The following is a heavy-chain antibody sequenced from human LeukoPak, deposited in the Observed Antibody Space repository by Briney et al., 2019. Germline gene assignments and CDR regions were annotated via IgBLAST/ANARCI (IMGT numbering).Heavy chain of an antibody. CDR2: IYIGGST. CDR1: GFIVSSNY. CDR3: ARARGYSYGLHDAFDI. V-gene: IGHV3-53*01. Sequence: PGGSLRLSCAASGFIVSSNYMSWVRQAPGKGLEWVSVIYIGGSTYYAEYVKGRFTISRENSKNTLYLQMNSLRAEDTALYYCARARGYSYGLHDAFDIWGQGKMVTVSS. D-gene: IGHD5-18*01. J-gene: IGHJ3*02.